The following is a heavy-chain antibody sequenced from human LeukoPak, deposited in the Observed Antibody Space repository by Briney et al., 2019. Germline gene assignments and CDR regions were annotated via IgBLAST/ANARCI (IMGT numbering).Heavy chain of an antibody. CDR3: ARGFGELYQDPFDY. V-gene: IGHV4-4*07. CDR1: GGSVSSYY. D-gene: IGHD3-10*01. J-gene: IGHJ4*02. Sequence: PSETLSLTCTVSGGSVSSYYWSWIRQPAGKGLEWIGRIYTSGSTNYNPSLKSRVTMSVDTSKNQFSLKLSSVTAADTAVYYCARGFGELYQDPFDYWGQGTLVTVSS. CDR2: IYTSGST.